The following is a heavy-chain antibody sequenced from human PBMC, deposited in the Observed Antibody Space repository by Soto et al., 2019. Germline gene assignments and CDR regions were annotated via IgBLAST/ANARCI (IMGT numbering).Heavy chain of an antibody. J-gene: IGHJ4*02. CDR3: ARQGKYNYGSNDY. Sequence: GESLKISCKGSGYSFTSYWIGWVRQMPGKGLEWMGIIYPDDSDTRYSPSFQGQVIMSADKSITTAYLQWSGLKASDTAMYYCARQGKYNYGSNDYWGQGTLVTVSS. CDR1: GYSFTSYW. D-gene: IGHD5-18*01. CDR2: IYPDDSDT. V-gene: IGHV5-51*01.